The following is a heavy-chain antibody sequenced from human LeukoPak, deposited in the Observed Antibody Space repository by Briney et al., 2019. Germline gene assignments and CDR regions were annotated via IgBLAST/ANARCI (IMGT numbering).Heavy chain of an antibody. D-gene: IGHD1-7*01. CDR1: GFTFSSYG. V-gene: IGHV3-33*01. Sequence: GGSLRLSCAASGFTFSSYGMHWVRQAPGKGLEWVALIWYDGTNKYYGDSVKGRFTISRDNSNNTPYLQMNSLRAEDTAVYFCARDANYYFDYWGQGILVTVSS. CDR2: IWYDGTNK. CDR3: ARDANYYFDY. J-gene: IGHJ4*02.